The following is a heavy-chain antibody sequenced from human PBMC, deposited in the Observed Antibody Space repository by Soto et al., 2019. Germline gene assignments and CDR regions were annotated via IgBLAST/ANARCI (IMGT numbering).Heavy chain of an antibody. Sequence: SETLSLTCTVSGGSISSYYWSWIRQPPGKGLEWIGYIYYSGSTNYTPSLKSRVTLSVDTSKNPFSLKLSSLTAADTAVYYCARHEEGYSYGSGSNYYYYGMDVWGQGTTVTVSS. CDR3: ARHEEGYSYGSGSNYYYYGMDV. J-gene: IGHJ6*02. V-gene: IGHV4-59*08. D-gene: IGHD5-18*01. CDR1: GGSISSYY. CDR2: IYYSGST.